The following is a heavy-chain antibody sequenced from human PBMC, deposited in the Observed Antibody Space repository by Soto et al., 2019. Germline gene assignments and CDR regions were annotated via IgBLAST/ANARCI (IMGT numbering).Heavy chain of an antibody. D-gene: IGHD3-9*01. J-gene: IGHJ4*02. CDR1: GFTFTDYA. Sequence: GASVKVSCKASGFTFTDYAIHWVRQAPGQGLEWMGWINAGNGKTKYSQNFQGRFTITRDTSATTTYLDVSSLRSEDTAVYFCARGILTGYYFDYWSQGTLVTVSS. V-gene: IGHV1-3*01. CDR3: ARGILTGYYFDY. CDR2: INAGNGKT.